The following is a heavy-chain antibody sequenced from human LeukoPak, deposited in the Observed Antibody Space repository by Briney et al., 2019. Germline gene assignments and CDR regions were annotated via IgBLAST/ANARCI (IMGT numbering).Heavy chain of an antibody. CDR2: ISPYNGNT. V-gene: IGHV1-18*01. CDR3: ASCHCTNGVCYGECEYFQH. CDR1: GYTFTCYG. J-gene: IGHJ1*01. D-gene: IGHD2-8*01. Sequence: VASVKVSCKASGYTFTCYGIIWVRQAPGQGLEWMGWISPYNGNTNYAQKLQGRVTMTTDTSTSTAYMELRSLRSDDTAVYYCASCHCTNGVCYGECEYFQHWGQGTLVTVSS.